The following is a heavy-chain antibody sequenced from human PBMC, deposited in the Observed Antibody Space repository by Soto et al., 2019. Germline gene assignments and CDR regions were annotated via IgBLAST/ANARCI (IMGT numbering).Heavy chain of an antibody. CDR2: IYYSGST. CDR3: ARSRYCSGGSCGAYYYYYYMDV. V-gene: IGHV4-31*03. D-gene: IGHD2-15*01. Sequence: SETLSLTCTVSGGSISSGGYYWSWIRQHPGKGLEWIGYIYYSGSTYYNPSLKSRVTISVDTSKNQFSLKLSSVTAADTAVYYCARSRYCSGGSCGAYYYYYYMDVWGKGTTVTVSS. J-gene: IGHJ6*03. CDR1: GGSISSGGYY.